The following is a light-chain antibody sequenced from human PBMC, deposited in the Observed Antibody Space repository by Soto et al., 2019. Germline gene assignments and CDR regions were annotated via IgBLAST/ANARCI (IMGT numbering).Light chain of an antibody. J-gene: IGKJ1*01. CDR2: GAS. CDR3: QQYSDYWT. CDR1: QTISSW. V-gene: IGKV1-5*03. Sequence: DIQMTQSPSTLSASVGDRVTITCRASQTISSWLAWYQQRPGKAPKLLLYGASRLESGVPSRFSGSGSGTEFTLTISSLQPDDFATYYCQQYSDYWTFGQGTKVEVK.